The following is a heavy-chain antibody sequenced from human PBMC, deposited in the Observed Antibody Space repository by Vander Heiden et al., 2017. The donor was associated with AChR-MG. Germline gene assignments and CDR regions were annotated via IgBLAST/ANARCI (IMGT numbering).Heavy chain of an antibody. Sequence: EVQLVESGGGLVKPGGSLILSCEASGFSFSSYSMNWVSQAPGKGLEWVSSLSGTLRDIYHADSVKGRFTISRDNTKNSLFLQMNSLRAEDTAIYYCARDRGQSSGWGYTFDIWGQGTMVTVSS. D-gene: IGHD6-19*01. CDR2: LSGTLRDI. CDR3: ARDRGQSSGWGYTFDI. V-gene: IGHV3-21*01. J-gene: IGHJ3*02. CDR1: GFSFSSYS.